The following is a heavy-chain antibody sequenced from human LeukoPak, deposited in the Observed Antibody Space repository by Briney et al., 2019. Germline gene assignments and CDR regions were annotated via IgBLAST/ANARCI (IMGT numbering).Heavy chain of an antibody. CDR3: AKGTSYSSSKTFDY. V-gene: IGHV3-23*01. CDR1: GFTFSSYA. J-gene: IGHJ4*02. D-gene: IGHD6-13*01. Sequence: GGSLRLSCAASGFTFSSYAMTWVRQAPGKGLEWVSGISGSGDTTYYADSVKGRFTISRDNSKNTLYLQMNSLRAEDTAVYYCAKGTSYSSSKTFDYWGQGTLVTVSS. CDR2: ISGSGDTT.